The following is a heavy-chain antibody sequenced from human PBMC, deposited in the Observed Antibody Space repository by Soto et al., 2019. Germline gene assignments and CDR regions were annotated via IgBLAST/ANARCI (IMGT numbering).Heavy chain of an antibody. CDR1: GGSISSSSYY. Sequence: SETLSLTCTVSGGSISSSSYYWGWIRQPPGKGLEWIGSIYYSGSTYYNPSLKSRVTISVDTSKNQFSLKLSSVTAADTAVYYCARHGAGSWYDLRNWFDPWGQGTLVTVSS. J-gene: IGHJ5*02. V-gene: IGHV4-39*01. D-gene: IGHD6-13*01. CDR2: IYYSGST. CDR3: ARHGAGSWYDLRNWFDP.